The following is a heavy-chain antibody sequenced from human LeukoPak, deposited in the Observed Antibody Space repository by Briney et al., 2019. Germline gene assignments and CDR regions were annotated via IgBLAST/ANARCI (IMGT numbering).Heavy chain of an antibody. CDR2: ISAYNGNT. V-gene: IGHV1-18*01. Sequence: ASVKVSCKASGYTFTSYGISWVRQAPGQGLEWMGWISAYNGNTNYAQKLQGRVTMTTDTSTSTAYMELRSLRSDDTAVYYCARDKDSSGYYYFDYWGQGTLVTVSS. CDR3: ARDKDSSGYYYFDY. J-gene: IGHJ4*02. CDR1: GYTFTSYG. D-gene: IGHD3-22*01.